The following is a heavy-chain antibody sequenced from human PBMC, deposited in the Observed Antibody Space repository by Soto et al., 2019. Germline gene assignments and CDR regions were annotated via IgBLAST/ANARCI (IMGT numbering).Heavy chain of an antibody. CDR2: IYYSGST. CDR1: GGSVSSGSYY. J-gene: IGHJ6*02. V-gene: IGHV4-61*01. CDR3: EREISGSYYYGMDV. D-gene: IGHD1-26*01. Sequence: SETLSLTCTVSGGSVSSGSYYWSWIRQPPGKGLEWIGYIYYSGSTNYNPSLKSRVTISVDTSKNQFSLELSSVTAAVTAVYYCEREISGSYYYGMDVWGQGTTATVSS.